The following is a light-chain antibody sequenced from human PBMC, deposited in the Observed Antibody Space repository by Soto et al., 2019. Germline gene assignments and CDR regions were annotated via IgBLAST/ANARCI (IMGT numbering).Light chain of an antibody. V-gene: IGKV1-17*02. Sequence: DIPMTQSPSSLSASVGDRVTITCRASQGIRNDLHWYQQKPGKAPKRLIYAASSLKSGVRSRFSGSGSGTEFTLTISNLQPEDFATYSSLQHNSYPLTFGGGTKVEIK. CDR3: LQHNSYPLT. CDR2: AAS. CDR1: QGIRND. J-gene: IGKJ4*01.